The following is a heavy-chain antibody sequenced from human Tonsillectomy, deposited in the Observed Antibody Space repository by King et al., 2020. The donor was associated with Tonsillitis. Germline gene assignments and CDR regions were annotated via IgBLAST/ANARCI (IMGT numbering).Heavy chain of an antibody. CDR2: IYTSGST. V-gene: IGHV4-61*02. D-gene: IGHD6-19*01. CDR1: GDSISSSTHY. J-gene: IGHJ6*03. Sequence: QVQLQESGPGLVKPSQTLSLTCAVSGDSISSSTHYWSWIRQAAGKGLEWIGRIYTSGSTYYNPSLKSRVTMSIDTSKNQFSLKVWSVTAADTAVYFCARLAVAGTGFHNYNDMDV. CDR3: ARLAVAGTGFHNYNDMDV.